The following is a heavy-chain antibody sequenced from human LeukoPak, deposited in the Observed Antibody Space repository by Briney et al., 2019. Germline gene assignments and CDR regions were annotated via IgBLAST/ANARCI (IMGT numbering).Heavy chain of an antibody. CDR2: IRYDGSNK. CDR1: GFTFSSYG. D-gene: IGHD1-7*01. CDR3: AKDLVITGTDYYYYMDV. Sequence: PGGSLRLSCAASGFTFSSYGMHWVRQAPGKGLEWVAFIRYDGSNKYYADSVKGRFTISRDNSKNTLYLQMNSLRAEDTAVYYCAKDLVITGTDYYYYMDVWGKGTTTVTVSS. V-gene: IGHV3-30*02. J-gene: IGHJ6*03.